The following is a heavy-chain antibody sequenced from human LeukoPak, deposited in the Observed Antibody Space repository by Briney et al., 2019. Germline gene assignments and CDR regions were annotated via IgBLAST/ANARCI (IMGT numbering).Heavy chain of an antibody. V-gene: IGHV1-69*06. CDR1: GYTFTSYD. CDR2: IRPIFGTA. Sequence: SVKVSCKASGYTFTSYDINWVRQAPGQGLEWIGGIRPIFGTANYAQKFQGRVTMTEDTSTDTAYMELSSLRSEDTAVYYCATVPTGPAAIASWFDPWGQGTLVTVSS. J-gene: IGHJ5*02. D-gene: IGHD2-2*02. CDR3: ATVPTGPAAIASWFDP.